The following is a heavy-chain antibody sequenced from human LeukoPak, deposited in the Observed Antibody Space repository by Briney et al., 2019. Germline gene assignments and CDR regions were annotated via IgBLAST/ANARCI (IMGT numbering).Heavy chain of an antibody. CDR1: GVPFSNYY. J-gene: IGHJ4*02. V-gene: IGHV4-34*01. Sequence: SETLSLTCAVSGVPFSNYYWSWVRQSPTKGLEWIGEINHSGYTNYNPSLKSRVTISIDTSKNQFSLMATSMTAADTGVYYCTRAVAGHPDWGQGTLVTVSS. CDR2: INHSGYT. D-gene: IGHD6-19*01. CDR3: TRAVAGHPD.